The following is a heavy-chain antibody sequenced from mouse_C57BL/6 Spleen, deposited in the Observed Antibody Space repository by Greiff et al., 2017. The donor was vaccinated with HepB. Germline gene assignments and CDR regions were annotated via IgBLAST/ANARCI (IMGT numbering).Heavy chain of an antibody. Sequence: VQLQQSGAELVRPGASVKLSCTASGFNIKDYYMHWVKQRPEQGLEWIGRIDPEDGDTEYAPKFQGKATMTADTSSNTAYLQLRSLTSQDTAVYYSTTEYSDPPAPFDYWGQGTTLTVSS. CDR1: GFNIKDYY. CDR3: TTEYSDPPAPFDY. V-gene: IGHV14-1*01. J-gene: IGHJ2*01. D-gene: IGHD2-13*01. CDR2: IDPEDGDT.